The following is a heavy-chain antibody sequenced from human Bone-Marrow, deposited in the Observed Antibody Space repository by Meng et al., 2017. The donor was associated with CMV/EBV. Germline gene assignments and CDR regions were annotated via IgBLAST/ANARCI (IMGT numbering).Heavy chain of an antibody. D-gene: IGHD6-13*01. CDR3: ARGGQQLVLGHFDY. J-gene: IGHJ4*02. CDR1: GSTFSSSG. Sequence: VQLVQSGPGVKKSGASLTVSCKASGSTFSSSGIGWVRQAPGQGLHWMAWMNAYNGNTNYAQKFQGRVTMTTDTATSTAYMELRSLRSDDTAVYYCARGGQQLVLGHFDYWGQGTLVTVSS. CDR2: MNAYNGNT. V-gene: IGHV1-18*01.